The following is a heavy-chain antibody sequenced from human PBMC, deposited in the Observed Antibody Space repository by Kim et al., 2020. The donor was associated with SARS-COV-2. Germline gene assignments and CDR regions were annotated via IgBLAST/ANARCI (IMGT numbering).Heavy chain of an antibody. Sequence: GGSLRLSCGASGFTFSSYWMHWLRRAPGKGLVWVSRINSDGTSTTYADSVKGRFTISRSNAKNTVYLQMNSLRADDTAVYYCARGLGASVIDSWCQGTL. CDR1: GFTFSSYW. J-gene: IGHJ1*01. CDR2: INSDGTST. D-gene: IGHD3-10*01. V-gene: IGHV3-74*01. CDR3: ARGLGASVIDS.